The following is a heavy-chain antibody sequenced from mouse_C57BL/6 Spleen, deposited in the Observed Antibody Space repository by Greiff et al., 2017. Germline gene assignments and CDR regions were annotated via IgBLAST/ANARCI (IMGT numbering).Heavy chain of an antibody. CDR3: ARWGYDAMDY. J-gene: IGHJ4*01. V-gene: IGHV1-64*01. Sequence: QVQLQQPGAELVKPGASVKLSCKASGYTFTSYWMHWVKQRPGQGLEWIGMIHPNSGITNYNEKFKSKATLTVDKSSSTAYMQLSSLTSEDSAVYYCARWGYDAMDYWGQGTSVTVSS. CDR1: GYTFTSYW. CDR2: IHPNSGIT.